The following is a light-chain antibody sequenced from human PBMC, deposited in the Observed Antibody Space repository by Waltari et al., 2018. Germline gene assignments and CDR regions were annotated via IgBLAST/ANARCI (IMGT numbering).Light chain of an antibody. Sequence: DIQMTQSPSSVSASVGDRVTITCRASQSISSYLNWYQQKPGKAPKLLIYAASSLQSGVPSRFSGSGSGTDFTLTISSLQPEDFATYYCQQSYSTPPGTFGGGTKVEIK. CDR3: QQSYSTPPGT. CDR1: QSISSY. CDR2: AAS. J-gene: IGKJ4*01. V-gene: IGKV1-39*01.